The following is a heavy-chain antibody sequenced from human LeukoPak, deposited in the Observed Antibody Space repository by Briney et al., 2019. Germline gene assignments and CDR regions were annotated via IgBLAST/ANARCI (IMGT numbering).Heavy chain of an antibody. Sequence: SETLSLTCTVSGGSISSYYWSWIRQPAGKGLEWIGRIYTSGSTYYSPSLKSRVTISVDTSKNQFSLKLSSVTAADTAVYYCARRIVLAVPSWFDPWGQGTLVTVSS. CDR1: GGSISSYY. CDR2: IYTSGST. V-gene: IGHV4-4*07. D-gene: IGHD2/OR15-2a*01. J-gene: IGHJ5*02. CDR3: ARRIVLAVPSWFDP.